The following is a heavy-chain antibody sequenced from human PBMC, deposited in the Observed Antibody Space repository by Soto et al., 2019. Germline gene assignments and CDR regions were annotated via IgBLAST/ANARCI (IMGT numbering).Heavy chain of an antibody. J-gene: IGHJ4*02. Sequence: QVQLQESGPGLVKPSGTLSLTCAVSGVSISSHDWWTWVRQPPGKGPEWIGESHQSGNTNYNSSLESRVTISVDKSQNQFSLKLTSVTVADTAVYYCATRDSSRFYWGQGTLVTVSS. V-gene: IGHV4-4*02. CDR2: SHQSGNT. D-gene: IGHD6-13*01. CDR3: ATRDSSRFY. CDR1: GVSISSHDW.